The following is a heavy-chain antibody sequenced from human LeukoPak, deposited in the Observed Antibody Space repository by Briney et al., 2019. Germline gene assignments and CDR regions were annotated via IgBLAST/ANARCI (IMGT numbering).Heavy chain of an antibody. J-gene: IGHJ4*02. D-gene: IGHD3-10*01. CDR2: INSDGSST. Sequence: GGALILSCSASVFTFSSYWMHWVRQAPGKGLVLVSRINSDGSSTSHADSVKGRFTISRDNAKNTLYLKMNSLRAEDTAVYYCARGDYYGSGSYPYWGQGTVVPVSS. CDR3: ARGDYYGSGSYPY. CDR1: VFTFSSYW. V-gene: IGHV3-74*01.